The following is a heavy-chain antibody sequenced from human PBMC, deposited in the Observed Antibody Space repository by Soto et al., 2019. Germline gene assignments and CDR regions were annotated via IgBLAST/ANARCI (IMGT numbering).Heavy chain of an antibody. CDR2: IYYSGST. J-gene: IGHJ6*02. CDR3: ASSYAGGGNRFYYYGMDV. V-gene: IGHV4-31*03. D-gene: IGHD2-15*01. CDR1: GGSISSGDYY. Sequence: PSETLSLTCTVSGGSISSGDYYWSWIRQHPGKGLEWIGYIYYSGSTYYNPSLKSRVTISVDTSKNQFSLKLSSVTAADTAVYYCASSYAGGGNRFYYYGMDVWGQVTTVTVSS.